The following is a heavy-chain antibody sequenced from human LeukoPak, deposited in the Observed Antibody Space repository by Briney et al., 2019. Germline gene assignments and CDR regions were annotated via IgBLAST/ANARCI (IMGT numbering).Heavy chain of an antibody. CDR1: GFTFDDYA. CDR3: ARGALAITTPDY. V-gene: IGHV3-9*01. J-gene: IGHJ4*02. Sequence: PGGSLRLSCAASGFTFDDYAMHWVRQAPGKGLEWVSGISWNSGSIGYADSVKGRFTISRDNAKNSLYLQMNSLRAEDTAVYYCARGALAITTPDYWGQGTLVTVSS. D-gene: IGHD3-3*01. CDR2: ISWNSGSI.